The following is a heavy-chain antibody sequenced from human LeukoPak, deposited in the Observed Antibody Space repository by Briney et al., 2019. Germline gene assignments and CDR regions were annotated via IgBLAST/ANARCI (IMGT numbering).Heavy chain of an antibody. CDR3: AKEGSGSYPHKPRAYYFDY. J-gene: IGHJ4*02. CDR1: GFIFSSYA. CDR2: ISGSGGST. Sequence: GGSLRLSCAASGFIFSSYAMSWVRQPPGKGLEWVSAISGSGGSTYYADSVKGRFTISRDNSKNTLYLQMNSLRAEDTAVYYCAKEGSGSYPHKPRAYYFDYWGQGTLVTVSS. D-gene: IGHD1-26*01. V-gene: IGHV3-23*01.